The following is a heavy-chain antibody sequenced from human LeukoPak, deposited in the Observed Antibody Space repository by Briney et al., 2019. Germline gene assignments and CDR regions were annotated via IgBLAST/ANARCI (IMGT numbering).Heavy chain of an antibody. D-gene: IGHD2-2*01. Sequence: SETLSLTCTVPGGSISSSSYYWGWIRQPPGKGLEWIGSIYYSGSTYYNPSLKSRVTISVDTSKNQFSLKLSSVTAADTAVYYCARDLIVVVPAAEDFFDIWGQGTMVTVSS. CDR1: GGSISSSSYY. J-gene: IGHJ3*02. CDR3: ARDLIVVVPAAEDFFDI. CDR2: IYYSGST. V-gene: IGHV4-39*02.